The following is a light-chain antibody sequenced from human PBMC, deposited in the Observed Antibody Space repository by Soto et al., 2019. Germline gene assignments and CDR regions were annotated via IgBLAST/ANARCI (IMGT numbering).Light chain of an antibody. CDR3: QQLNSYPIT. J-gene: IGKJ5*01. V-gene: IGKV1-9*01. CDR1: QGISSS. Sequence: IQLTQSPSSLSASVGDRVTITCRASQGISSSLAWYQQNPGTAPKLLIYAASTLQSGVPSRFSGSGSGTDFTLTISSLQTEDFATYYCQQLNSYPITFGQGTRLEIK. CDR2: AAS.